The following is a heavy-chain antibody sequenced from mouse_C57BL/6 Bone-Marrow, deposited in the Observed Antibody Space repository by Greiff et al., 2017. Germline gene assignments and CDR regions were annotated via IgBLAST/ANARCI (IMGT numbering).Heavy chain of an antibody. CDR1: GYTFTDYY. V-gene: IGHV1-76*01. CDR2: IYPGSGNT. J-gene: IGHJ2*01. Sequence: QVQLKESGAELVRPGASVKLSCKASGYTFTDYYINWVKQRPGQGLEWIARIYPGSGNTYYNEKFKGKATLTAEKSSSTAYMQLSSLTSEDSAVYFCAREGGQGYWGQGTTLTVSS. CDR3: AREGGQGY. D-gene: IGHD3-3*01.